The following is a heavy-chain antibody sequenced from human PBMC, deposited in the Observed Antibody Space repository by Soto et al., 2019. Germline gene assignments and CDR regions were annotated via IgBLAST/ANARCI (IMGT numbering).Heavy chain of an antibody. D-gene: IGHD3-9*01. CDR1: GGSFSGYY. J-gene: IGHJ6*02. V-gene: IGHV4-34*01. Sequence: SETLSLTCAVYGGSFSGYYWSWIRQPPGKGLEWIGEINHSGSTNYNPSLKSRVTISVDTSKNQFSLKLSSVTAADTAVYYWARGQLRYFDWLSQGGYYYYGMDAWGRGPTVT. CDR3: ARGQLRYFDWLSQGGYYYYGMDA. CDR2: INHSGST.